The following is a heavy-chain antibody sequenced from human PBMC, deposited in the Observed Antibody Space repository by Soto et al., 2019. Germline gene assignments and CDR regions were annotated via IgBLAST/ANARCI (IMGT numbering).Heavy chain of an antibody. J-gene: IGHJ3*02. CDR3: ARDLYKRGWTVTFDI. CDR1: GFAFDAYN. D-gene: IGHD6-19*01. V-gene: IGHV3-33*01. Sequence: QVQLVESGGGVVQSGGYLKLSWAASGFAFDAYNIHWVRQAPGKGLDWVAFVWYDGSNEYYSDAVKGRFTVSRDNSKNSMYLELNSLRAEDTAVYYCARDLYKRGWTVTFDIWGQGTRVTVSS. CDR2: VWYDGSNE.